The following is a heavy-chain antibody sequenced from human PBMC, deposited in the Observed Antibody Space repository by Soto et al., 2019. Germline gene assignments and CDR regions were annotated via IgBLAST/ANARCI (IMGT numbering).Heavy chain of an antibody. Sequence: DVQLVESGGGLVQPGRSLRVSCAASGFTFDDYAMHWVRQAPGKGLEWVSGISWNSGGIGYADSVKGRFTISRDNAKNSLYLQMNSLSPEDTALYYCAKDSQSSGRNWFDPWGQGTLVTVSS. V-gene: IGHV3-9*01. CDR3: AKDSQSSGRNWFDP. CDR1: GFTFDDYA. D-gene: IGHD2-15*01. CDR2: ISWNSGGI. J-gene: IGHJ5*02.